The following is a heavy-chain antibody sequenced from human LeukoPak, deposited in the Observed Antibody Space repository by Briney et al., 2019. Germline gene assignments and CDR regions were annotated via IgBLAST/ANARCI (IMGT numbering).Heavy chain of an antibody. J-gene: IGHJ4*02. CDR3: ATTYSGYDSFLDY. D-gene: IGHD5-12*01. CDR2: FDPEDGET. CDR1: GYTLTELS. V-gene: IGHV1-24*01. Sequence: ASVKVSCKVSGYTLTELSMHWVRQAPGKGLEWMGGFDPEDGETIYAQKFQGRVTMTEDTSTDTDYMELSSLRSEDTAVYYCATTYSGYDSFLDYWGQGTLVTVSS.